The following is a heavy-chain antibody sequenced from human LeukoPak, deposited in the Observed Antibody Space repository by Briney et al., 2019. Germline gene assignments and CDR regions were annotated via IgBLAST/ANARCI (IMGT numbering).Heavy chain of an antibody. D-gene: IGHD6-19*01. CDR2: ISWNSGSI. CDR3: AKDMRSFNSVAGASHFGY. J-gene: IGHJ4*02. V-gene: IGHV3-9*01. Sequence: GGSLRLSCAASGFTFDDYAMHWVRQAPGKGLEWVSGISWNSGSIGYADSVKGRFTTSRDNAKNSLYLQMNSLRAEDTALYYCAKDMRSFNSVAGASHFGYWGQGTLVTVSS. CDR1: GFTFDDYA.